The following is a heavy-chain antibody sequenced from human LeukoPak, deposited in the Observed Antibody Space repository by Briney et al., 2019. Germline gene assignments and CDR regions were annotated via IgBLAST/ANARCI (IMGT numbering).Heavy chain of an antibody. CDR1: GGSISSSSYY. Sequence: SETLSLTCTVSGGSISSSSYYWGWIRQPPGKGLEWIGSIYYSGSTYYNPSLKRRVTISVDTSKNQFSLKLSSVTAADTAVYYCVREAVAGRAYYWGQGTLVTVSS. V-gene: IGHV4-39*02. J-gene: IGHJ4*02. D-gene: IGHD6-19*01. CDR3: VREAVAGRAYY. CDR2: IYYSGST.